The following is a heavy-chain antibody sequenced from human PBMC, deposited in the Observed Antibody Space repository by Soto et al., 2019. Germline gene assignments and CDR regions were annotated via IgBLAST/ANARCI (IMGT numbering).Heavy chain of an antibody. CDR1: GFTFSSYG. CDR2: ISYDGSNK. D-gene: IGHD3-10*01. V-gene: IGHV3-30*18. Sequence: GGSLRLSCAASGFTFSSYGMHWVRQAPGKGLEWVAVISYDGSNKYYADSVKGRFTISRDNSKNTLYLQMNSLRAEDTAVYYCAKDWFPDDYGDYWGQGTLVTVSS. CDR3: AKDWFPDDYGDY. J-gene: IGHJ4*02.